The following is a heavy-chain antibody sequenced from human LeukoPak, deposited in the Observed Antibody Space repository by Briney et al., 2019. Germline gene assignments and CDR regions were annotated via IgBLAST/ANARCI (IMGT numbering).Heavy chain of an antibody. CDR3: ARHRYDFWSGSGLYYYYGMDV. J-gene: IGHJ6*02. Sequence: SETLSLTCTVSGGSISSGGYSWGWIRQPPGKGLEWIGSIYYSGSTYYNPSLKSRVTISVDTSKNQFSLKLSSVTAADTAVYYCARHRYDFWSGSGLYYYYGMDVWGQGTTVTVSS. D-gene: IGHD3-3*01. V-gene: IGHV4-39*01. CDR2: IYYSGST. CDR1: GGSISSGGYS.